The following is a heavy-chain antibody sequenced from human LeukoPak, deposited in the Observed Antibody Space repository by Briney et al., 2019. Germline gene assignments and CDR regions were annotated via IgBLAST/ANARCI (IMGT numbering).Heavy chain of an antibody. J-gene: IGHJ3*02. D-gene: IGHD3-3*01. CDR2: INHSGST. CDR1: GGSISRSSYY. V-gene: IGHV4-39*07. Sequence: SETLSLTCTVSGGSISRSSYYWGWIRQPPGKGLEWIGEINHSGSTNYNPSLKSRVTISVDTSKNQFSLKLSSVTAADTAVYYCARFTIFGVVRHRVGAFDIWGQGTMVTVSS. CDR3: ARFTIFGVVRHRVGAFDI.